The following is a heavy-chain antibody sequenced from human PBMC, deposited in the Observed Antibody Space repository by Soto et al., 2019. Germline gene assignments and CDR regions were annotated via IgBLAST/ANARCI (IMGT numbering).Heavy chain of an antibody. CDR2: ISSGGSSR. D-gene: IGHD3-10*01. J-gene: IGHJ6*02. V-gene: IGHV3-30-3*01. CDR1: GFTFSRYA. Sequence: GGSLRLSCAASGFTFSRYAMHWVRQAPGKGLEWVAVISSGGSSRYYADSVKGRFTVSRDNSKNTLYLQMNSLRAEDTAVYYCARSGGIDYYYYGMDVWGQGTTVTVSS. CDR3: ARSGGIDYYYYGMDV.